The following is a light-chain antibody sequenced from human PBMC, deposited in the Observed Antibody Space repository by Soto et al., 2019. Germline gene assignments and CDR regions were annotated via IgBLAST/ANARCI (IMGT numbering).Light chain of an antibody. CDR1: QSVSSSY. CDR2: GAS. CDR3: QQYGSSRT. J-gene: IGKJ1*01. Sequence: EIVLTQSPGTLSLSPGERATLSCRASQSVSSSYLAWYQQKPGQAPRLLIYGASSRATGIPDRLSGSGYGTDFTLTISRLEPEDFAVYYCQQYGSSRTFGQGTKVEIK. V-gene: IGKV3-20*01.